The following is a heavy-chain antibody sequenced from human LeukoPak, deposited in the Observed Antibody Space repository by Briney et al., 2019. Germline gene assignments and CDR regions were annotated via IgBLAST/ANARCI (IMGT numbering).Heavy chain of an antibody. Sequence: VASVKVSCKASGYTFTSYGISWVRQAPGQGLEWMGWISAYNGNTNYAQKFQGRVTMTRDTSISTAYMELSRLRSDDTAVYYCAREKRWTAMVVNYYYYGMDVWGQGTTVTVSS. D-gene: IGHD5-18*01. J-gene: IGHJ6*02. V-gene: IGHV1-18*01. CDR1: GYTFTSYG. CDR2: ISAYNGNT. CDR3: AREKRWTAMVVNYYYYGMDV.